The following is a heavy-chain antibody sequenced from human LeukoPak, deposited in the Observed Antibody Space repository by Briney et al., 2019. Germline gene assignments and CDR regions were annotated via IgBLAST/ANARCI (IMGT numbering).Heavy chain of an antibody. CDR3: ARDLSPGGSGQPQHY. J-gene: IGHJ4*02. Sequence: PGGTLRLSCAASGFTFSSYGMHWVRQAPGKGLEWVAFIRYDGSNKYYADSVKGRFTISRDNSKNTLYLQMNSLRAGDTAVYYCARDLSPGGSGQPQHYWGQGTLVTVSS. D-gene: IGHD3-10*01. CDR2: IRYDGSNK. V-gene: IGHV3-30*02. CDR1: GFTFSSYG.